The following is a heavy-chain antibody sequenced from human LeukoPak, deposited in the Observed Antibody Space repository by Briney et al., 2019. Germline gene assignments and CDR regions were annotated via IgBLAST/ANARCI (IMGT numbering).Heavy chain of an antibody. V-gene: IGHV3-21*01. Sequence: GGPLRLSCAASGFTFSSYSMNWVRQAPGKGLECVSSISSNSSNIYYADSVKGRFTISRDNAKNPLYLQMNSLRAEDTAVYYCARAGYYYDSSGYYVMTEIDYWGQGTLVSVSS. CDR2: ISSNSSNI. J-gene: IGHJ4*02. D-gene: IGHD3-22*01. CDR1: GFTFSSYS. CDR3: ARAGYYYDSSGYYVMTEIDY.